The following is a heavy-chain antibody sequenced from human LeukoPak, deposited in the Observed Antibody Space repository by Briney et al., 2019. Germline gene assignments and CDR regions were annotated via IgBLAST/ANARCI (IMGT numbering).Heavy chain of an antibody. V-gene: IGHV4-39*01. CDR2: ISDSGSA. D-gene: IGHD5-18*01. Sequence: PSETLSLTCTVSGGSITSRSYHWGWIRQPPGKGLEWIGSISDSGSAYYNPSLKSRVTISVDTSKTQFSLKLSSMTAADTAVYYCAKTWIPAPFDHWGQGTLITVSS. CDR3: AKTWIPAPFDH. J-gene: IGHJ4*02. CDR1: GGSITSRSYH.